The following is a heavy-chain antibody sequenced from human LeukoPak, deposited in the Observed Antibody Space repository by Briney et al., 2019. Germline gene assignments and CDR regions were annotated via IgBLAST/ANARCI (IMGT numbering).Heavy chain of an antibody. Sequence: SETLSLTCAVYGGSFSGYYWSWIRQPPGKGLEWIGEINHSGSTNYNPSLKSRVTISVDTSKNQFSLKLFSVTAADTAVYYRARSHGSGSYFNNWFDPWGHGTLVTVSS. CDR2: INHSGST. D-gene: IGHD3-10*01. V-gene: IGHV4-34*01. CDR1: GGSFSGYY. J-gene: IGHJ5*02. CDR3: ARSHGSGSYFNNWFDP.